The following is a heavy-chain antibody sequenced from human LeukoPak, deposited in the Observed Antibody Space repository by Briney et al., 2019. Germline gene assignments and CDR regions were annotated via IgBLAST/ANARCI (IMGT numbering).Heavy chain of an antibody. Sequence: ASVKVSCKASGYTFTGYYMHWVRQAPGQGLEWMGWINPNSGGTNYAQKFQGRVTTTRDTSISTAYMELSRLRSDDTAVYYCARDLKAVAGTIYWGQGTLVTVSS. CDR1: GYTFTGYY. CDR2: INPNSGGT. D-gene: IGHD6-19*01. CDR3: ARDLKAVAGTIY. V-gene: IGHV1-2*02. J-gene: IGHJ4*02.